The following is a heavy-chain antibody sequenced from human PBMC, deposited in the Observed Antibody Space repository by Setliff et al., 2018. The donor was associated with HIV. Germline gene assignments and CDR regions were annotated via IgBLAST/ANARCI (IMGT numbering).Heavy chain of an antibody. CDR1: GYSLTSGYY. D-gene: IGHD5-12*01. CDR3: ASTGHIEIDPLQPFEI. CDR2: IHDSGRT. Sequence: PSETLSLTCGVSGYSLTSGYYWGWIRQPPGKGLEWIGSIHDSGRTYYNPSLKSRVTISVDTSKNQFSLKLSSVTAADTAVYYCASTGHIEIDPLQPFEIWGQGTMVTVSS. J-gene: IGHJ3*02. V-gene: IGHV4-38-2*01.